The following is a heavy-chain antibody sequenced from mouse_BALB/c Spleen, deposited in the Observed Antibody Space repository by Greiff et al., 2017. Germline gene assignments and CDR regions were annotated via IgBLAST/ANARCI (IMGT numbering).Heavy chain of an antibody. Sequence: EVKLMESGGGLVKPGGSLKLSCAASGFTFSSYAMSWVRQTPEKRLEWVASISSGGSTYYPDSVKGRFTISRDNARNILYLQMSSLRSEDTAMYYCARTAYDYDRAMDYWGQGTSVTVSS. J-gene: IGHJ4*01. CDR1: GFTFSSYA. D-gene: IGHD2-4*01. CDR3: ARTAYDYDRAMDY. CDR2: ISSGGST. V-gene: IGHV5-6-5*01.